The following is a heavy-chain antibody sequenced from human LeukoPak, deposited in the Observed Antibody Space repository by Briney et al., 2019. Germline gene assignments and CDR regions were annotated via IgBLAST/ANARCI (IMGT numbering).Heavy chain of an antibody. J-gene: IGHJ4*02. CDR2: MNHSGST. D-gene: IGHD6-19*01. Sequence: SETLSLTCAVYGGSFSGYYWSWIRQPPGKGLEWIGEMNHSGSTNYNPSLKSRVTISVDTSKNQFSLKLSSVTAADTAVYYCARGLREPRSSSWISSATPRKYSSGWYYDYWGQGTLVTVSS. V-gene: IGHV4-34*01. CDR1: GGSFSGYY. CDR3: ARGLREPRSSSWISSATPRKYSSGWYYDY.